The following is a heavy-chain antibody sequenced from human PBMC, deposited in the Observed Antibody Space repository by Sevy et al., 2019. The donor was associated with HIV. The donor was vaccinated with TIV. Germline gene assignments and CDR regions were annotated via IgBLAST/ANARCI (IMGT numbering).Heavy chain of an antibody. CDR3: LNFLRSYRSCWSYFDY. V-gene: IGHV3-66*02. CDR2: IFSSGST. D-gene: IGHD6-19*01. J-gene: IGHJ4*02. Sequence: GGSLRLSCAISGFTVNDKYIIWVRQAPGKGLEWVSVIFSSGSTYYADSAKGRFTISRDNSKNTVDLQMNSVRAEDMAVTYCLNFLRSYRSCWSYFDYWGQGTLVTVSS. CDR1: GFTVNDKY.